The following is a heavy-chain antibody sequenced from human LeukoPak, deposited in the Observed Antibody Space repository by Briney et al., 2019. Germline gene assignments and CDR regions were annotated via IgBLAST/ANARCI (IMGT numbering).Heavy chain of an antibody. CDR3: ARDGRLVPAVLAFDI. CDR2: ISAYNGNT. CDR1: GYTFTSYG. D-gene: IGHD2-2*01. V-gene: IGHV1-18*01. J-gene: IGHJ3*02. Sequence: GASVKVSCKASGYTFTSYGISWVRQAPGQGLEWMGWISAYNGNTNYAQKLQGRVTMTTDTSTSTAYMELRSLRSDDTAVYYCARDGRLVPAVLAFDIWGQGTMVTVSS.